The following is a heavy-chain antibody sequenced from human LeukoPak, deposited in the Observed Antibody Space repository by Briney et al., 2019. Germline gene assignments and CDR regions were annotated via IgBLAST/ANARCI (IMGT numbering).Heavy chain of an antibody. V-gene: IGHV4-34*01. Sequence: PSETLSLTCAVYGVSFSGYYWSWIRQPLGKGLEWIGEINHSGSTNYNPSLKSRVTISVDTSKNQFSLKLSSVTAADTAVYYCARLSRDFWSGYRPRSLFDYWGQGTLVTVSS. D-gene: IGHD3-3*01. CDR3: ARLSRDFWSGYRPRSLFDY. CDR1: GVSFSGYY. J-gene: IGHJ4*02. CDR2: INHSGST.